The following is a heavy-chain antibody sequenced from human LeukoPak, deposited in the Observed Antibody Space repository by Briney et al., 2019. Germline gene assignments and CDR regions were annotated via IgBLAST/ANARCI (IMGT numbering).Heavy chain of an antibody. J-gene: IGHJ4*02. CDR3: ARGTGILTGYFLMYYFDY. D-gene: IGHD3-9*01. CDR2: IKQDGSEK. V-gene: IGHV3-7*04. Sequence: GGSLRLSCAASGFTFSSYWMSWVRQAPGKGREWVANIKQDGSEKYYVDSVMGRFTISRDNAKNSLYLQMNSLRAEDTAVYYCARGTGILTGYFLMYYFDYWGQGTLVTVSS. CDR1: GFTFSSYW.